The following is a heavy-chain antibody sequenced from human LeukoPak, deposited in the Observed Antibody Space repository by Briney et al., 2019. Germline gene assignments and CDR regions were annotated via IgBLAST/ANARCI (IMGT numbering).Heavy chain of an antibody. D-gene: IGHD3-22*01. J-gene: IGHJ3*02. Sequence: PSETLSLTCAVYGGSFSGYYWSWIRQPPGKGLEWIGEINHSGSTNYNPSLKSRVTISVDTSKNQFSLKLSSVTAADTAVYYCARASIGFAFDIWGQGTVVTVSS. V-gene: IGHV4-34*01. CDR1: GGSFSGYY. CDR2: INHSGST. CDR3: ARASIGFAFDI.